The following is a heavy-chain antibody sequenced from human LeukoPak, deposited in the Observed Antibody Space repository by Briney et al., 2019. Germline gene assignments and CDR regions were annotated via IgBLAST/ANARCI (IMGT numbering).Heavy chain of an antibody. CDR3: ARAQTHYGGNRRGNFDY. V-gene: IGHV4-59*08. D-gene: IGHD4-23*01. Sequence: SETLSLTCTVSGGSISSYYWSWIRQPPGKGLEWIGYIYYSGSTNYNPSLKSRVTISVDTSKNQFSLKLSSVTAADTAVYYCARAQTHYGGNRRGNFDYWGQGTLVTVSS. CDR1: GGSISSYY. J-gene: IGHJ4*02. CDR2: IYYSGST.